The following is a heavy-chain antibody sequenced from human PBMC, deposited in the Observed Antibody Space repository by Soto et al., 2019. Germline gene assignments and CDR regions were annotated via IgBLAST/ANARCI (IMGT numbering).Heavy chain of an antibody. CDR2: ISGSDGKT. D-gene: IGHD3-3*01. CDR3: ARWSYLDY. V-gene: IGHV3-23*01. CDR1: GFSYGSYA. Sequence: GGSLRLSCAASGFSYGSYALSWVRQSPGKGLEWVSTISGSDGKTFYADSVKGRFSISRDTSQNTLYLQMNSLRADDTAIYYCARWSYLDYWGQGTRVTVSS. J-gene: IGHJ4*02.